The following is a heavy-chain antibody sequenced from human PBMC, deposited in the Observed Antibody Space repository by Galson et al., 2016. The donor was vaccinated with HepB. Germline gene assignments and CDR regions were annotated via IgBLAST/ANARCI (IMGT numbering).Heavy chain of an antibody. CDR1: GYSFTTYE. CDR2: ISGYQRHT. J-gene: IGHJ4*02. CDR3: ARDAIVGATVPPVDFDY. Sequence: SVKVSCKASGYSFTTYEITWVRQAPGQGLEWVGWISGYQRHTKFAQNLQGRVAVSSDTSTTTTHLELWGLRSDDTAVYYCARDAIVGATVPPVDFDYWGQGTLVSVSS. V-gene: IGHV1-18*01. D-gene: IGHD1-26*01.